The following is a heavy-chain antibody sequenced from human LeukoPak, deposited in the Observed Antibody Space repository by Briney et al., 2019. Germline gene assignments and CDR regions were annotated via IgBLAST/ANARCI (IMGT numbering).Heavy chain of an antibody. CDR2: IHYSGST. CDR1: GGSFSSGDNY. V-gene: IGHV4-30-4*01. J-gene: IGHJ4*02. CDR3: ARGELLYDN. D-gene: IGHD2-15*01. Sequence: SETLSLTCTVSGGSFSSGDNYCSWIRQPPGKGLEWIEYIHYSGSTFYNPSLKSRVTMSVDTSKNQFSLKLNSETAADTAVYYCARGELLYDNWGQGTLVTVSS.